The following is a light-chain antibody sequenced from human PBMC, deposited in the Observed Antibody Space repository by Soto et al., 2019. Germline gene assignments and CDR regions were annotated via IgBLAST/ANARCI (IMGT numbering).Light chain of an antibody. CDR3: QQYNNWPWT. CDR2: GAS. Sequence: EIVMTQSPATLSLSPGERATLSCSAILSISSNLAWYQQKPGQAPRLLIYGASTRATGVPARFSGSGSGTEFTLTISSLQSEDFAVYYCQQYNNWPWTFGQGTKVDIK. CDR1: LSISSN. J-gene: IGKJ1*01. V-gene: IGKV3-15*01.